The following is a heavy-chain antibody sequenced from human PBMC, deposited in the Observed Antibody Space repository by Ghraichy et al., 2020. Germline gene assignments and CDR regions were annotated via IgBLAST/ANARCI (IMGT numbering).Heavy chain of an antibody. D-gene: IGHD1-26*01. J-gene: IGHJ6*03. Sequence: ASVKVSCKVSGYTLTELSMHWVRQAPGKGLEWMGGFDPEDGETIYAQKFQGRVTMTEDTSTDTAYMELSSLRSEDTAVYYCATSQYSGSGKSYYYYYYYMDVWGKGTTVTVSS. V-gene: IGHV1-24*01. CDR1: GYTLTELS. CDR2: FDPEDGET. CDR3: ATSQYSGSGKSYYYYYYYMDV.